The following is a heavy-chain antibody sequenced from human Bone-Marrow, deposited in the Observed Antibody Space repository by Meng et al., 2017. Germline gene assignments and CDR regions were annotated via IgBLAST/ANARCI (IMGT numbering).Heavy chain of an antibody. D-gene: IGHD6-19*01. Sequence: SETLSLTCTVSGGSISSSSYYWGWLRQPPGKGLEWIGSIYYSGSTYYNPSLKSRVTISVDTSKNQFSLKLSAVTAADTAVYYCARDQATVAGTIDYWGQGTLVTVSS. CDR1: GGSISSSSYY. V-gene: IGHV4-39*07. CDR2: IYYSGST. CDR3: ARDQATVAGTIDY. J-gene: IGHJ4*02.